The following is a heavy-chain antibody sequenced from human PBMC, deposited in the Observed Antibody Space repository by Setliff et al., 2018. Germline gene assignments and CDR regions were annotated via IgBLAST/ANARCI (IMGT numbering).Heavy chain of an antibody. J-gene: IGHJ4*02. CDR3: AKDSLSGWSAVDY. D-gene: IGHD6-19*01. V-gene: IGHV3-30*18. CDR2: VSFDGRNK. Sequence: PGESLKISCGASGFIFSNFGMHWVRQAPGKGLEWVAAVSFDGRNKYYEDSVKGRFIISRDDSKNTLYLQMNSLRPEDTAVYYCAKDSLSGWSAVDYWGQGTLVTV. CDR1: GFIFSNFG.